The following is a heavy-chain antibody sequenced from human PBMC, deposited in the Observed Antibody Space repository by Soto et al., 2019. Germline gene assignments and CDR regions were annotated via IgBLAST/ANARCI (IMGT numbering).Heavy chain of an antibody. J-gene: IGHJ3*02. V-gene: IGHV3-15*01. CDR2: IKTKTDGGTT. Sequence: GGSLRLSCAASGFTFSNAWMRWVRQAPGKGLEWVGRIKTKTDGGTTDYAAPVKGRFTISRDDSKNTLYLQMNSLKTEDTAVYYCSRASQDPFDIVSQGTMVTFSS. CDR1: GFTFSNAW. CDR3: SRASQDPFDI.